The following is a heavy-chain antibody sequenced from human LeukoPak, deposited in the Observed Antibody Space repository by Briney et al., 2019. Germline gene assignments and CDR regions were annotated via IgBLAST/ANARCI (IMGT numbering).Heavy chain of an antibody. CDR1: GFTFSSYS. CDR3: ARLSDY. Sequence: GGSLRLSCAASGFTFSSYSMNWVRQAPGKGLEWVSYISTSGGTIYYADSVKGRFTISRDNSKNTLFLQMNSLRADDTAVYFCARLSDYWGQGTLVTVSS. V-gene: IGHV3-48*01. CDR2: ISTSGGTI. J-gene: IGHJ4*02.